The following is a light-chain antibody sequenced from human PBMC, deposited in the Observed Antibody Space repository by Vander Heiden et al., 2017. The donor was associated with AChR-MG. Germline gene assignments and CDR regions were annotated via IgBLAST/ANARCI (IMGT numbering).Light chain of an antibody. J-gene: IGLJ3*02. CDR1: ALPKKY. CDR3: YSKDSSGKRP. Sequence: SYELTQPPSVSVSPGQTARITCSGDALPKKYAYWYQQKSGQAPGRGSYEDSKRPSGIPESVSGSSSGTTETSTISGAQVEDKADDDCYSKDSSGKRPFGGGTKLTVL. V-gene: IGLV3-10*01. CDR2: EDS.